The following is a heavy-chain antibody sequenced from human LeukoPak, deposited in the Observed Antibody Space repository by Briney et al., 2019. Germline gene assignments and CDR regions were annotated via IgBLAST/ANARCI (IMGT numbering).Heavy chain of an antibody. V-gene: IGHV1-69*13. Sequence: PSVKLSCKASGGIFSSYAISWVRHPPGQGLEWMGGIIPIFGKANYAQKFQGRVTITAEESTSTAYIELSSLRTENTAVYYCARAQRYAVVTATPLKYWGQGTLVTVSS. CDR2: IIPIFGKA. CDR1: GGIFSSYA. CDR3: ARAQRYAVVTATPLKY. D-gene: IGHD2-21*02. J-gene: IGHJ4*02.